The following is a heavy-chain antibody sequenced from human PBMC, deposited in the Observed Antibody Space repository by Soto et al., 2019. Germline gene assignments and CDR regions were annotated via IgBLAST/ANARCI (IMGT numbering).Heavy chain of an antibody. D-gene: IGHD6-19*01. J-gene: IGHJ4*01. CDR1: GFTFSSYG. Sequence: GGSLRLSCVASGFTFSSYGIHWVRQAPGKGLEWVAVISNDGSKEYYADSVKGRFTISRDNSKNMLYLQMDSLRPEDTAVYYCAKEITVAGDLDYWGHGTLVTVSS. V-gene: IGHV3-30*18. CDR3: AKEITVAGDLDY. CDR2: ISNDGSKE.